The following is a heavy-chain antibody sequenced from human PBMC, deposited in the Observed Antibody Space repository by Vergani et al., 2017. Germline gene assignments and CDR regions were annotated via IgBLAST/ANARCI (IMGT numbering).Heavy chain of an antibody. J-gene: IGHJ4*02. Sequence: VQLVQSGAEVRKPGASVTVSCTASGYIFKNYYIHWLRQAPGQAFEWMGILNPTTGHTTSAQKFQGRVTITADESTSTAYMELSSLRSEDTAVYYCARESSGSFPLFDYWGQGTLVTVSS. D-gene: IGHD6-19*01. CDR1: GYIFKNYY. CDR2: LNPTTGHT. V-gene: IGHV1-46*02. CDR3: ARESSGSFPLFDY.